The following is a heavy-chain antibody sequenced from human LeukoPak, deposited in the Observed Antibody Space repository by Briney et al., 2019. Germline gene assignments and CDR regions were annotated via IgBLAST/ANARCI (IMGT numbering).Heavy chain of an antibody. CDR1: GFPFSDYL. D-gene: IGHD3-10*01. Sequence: GGSLRLSCFASGFPFSDYLLTWVRQAPGKGLEWVTNIQEDGSEMYYVDSVRGRLTISRDNAKNELYLQMSSLRDEDTAVYYCARDDSEGFFDSWGQGTLVTISS. J-gene: IGHJ4*02. CDR3: ARDDSEGFFDS. V-gene: IGHV3-7*03. CDR2: IQEDGSEM.